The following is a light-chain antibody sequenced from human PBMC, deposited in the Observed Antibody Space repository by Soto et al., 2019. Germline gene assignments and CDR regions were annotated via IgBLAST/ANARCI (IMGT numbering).Light chain of an antibody. V-gene: IGLV2-14*01. CDR3: SSYTSSSILGYV. Sequence: QSALTQPPSASGSPGQSVTISCTGTSSDVGGYNYVSWYQQHPGKAPKLMIYEVSKRPSGVPNRFSGSKSGNTASLTISGLQAEDEADYYCSSYTSSSILGYVFGTGTKATVL. J-gene: IGLJ1*01. CDR2: EVS. CDR1: SSDVGGYNY.